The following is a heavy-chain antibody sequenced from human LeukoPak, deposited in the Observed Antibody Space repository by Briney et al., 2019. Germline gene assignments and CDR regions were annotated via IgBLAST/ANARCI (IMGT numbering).Heavy chain of an antibody. Sequence: SGGSLRLSCAASGFTFSSYSMNWVRQAPGKGLEWVSSISSSSSYTYYADSVKGRFTISRDNAKNSLYLQMNSLRAEDTAVYYCARDRSGPFDYWGQGTLVTVSS. J-gene: IGHJ4*02. CDR2: ISSSSSYT. CDR3: ARDRSGPFDY. D-gene: IGHD3-3*01. V-gene: IGHV3-21*01. CDR1: GFTFSSYS.